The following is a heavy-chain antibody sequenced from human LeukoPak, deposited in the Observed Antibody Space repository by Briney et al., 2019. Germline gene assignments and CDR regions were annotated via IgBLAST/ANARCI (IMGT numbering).Heavy chain of an antibody. J-gene: IGHJ4*02. CDR1: GGSLSSYY. Sequence: SETLSLTCTVSGGSLSSYYWSWIRQPAGKGLEWIGRIYTSGSTNYNPPLKSRVTMSVNTSKNQFSLKLSSVTAADTAVYYCARGISSSWFPKGYIDYFDYWGQGTLVTVSS. CDR3: ARGISSSWFPKGYIDYFDY. CDR2: IYTSGST. V-gene: IGHV4-4*07. D-gene: IGHD6-13*01.